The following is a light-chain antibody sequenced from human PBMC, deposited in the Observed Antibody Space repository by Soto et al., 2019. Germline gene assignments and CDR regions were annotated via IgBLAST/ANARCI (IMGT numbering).Light chain of an antibody. J-gene: IGKJ5*01. Sequence: DIQMTQSPSTLSASVGDRVTITCQASQSINTNLAWYHQKPGKAPNLLIYKASSLQTGVPSRFSGSGSGTEFTLTISSLQPDDFESYYCQQYKDYPITFGQGTRLEI. CDR2: KAS. V-gene: IGKV1-5*03. CDR1: QSINTN. CDR3: QQYKDYPIT.